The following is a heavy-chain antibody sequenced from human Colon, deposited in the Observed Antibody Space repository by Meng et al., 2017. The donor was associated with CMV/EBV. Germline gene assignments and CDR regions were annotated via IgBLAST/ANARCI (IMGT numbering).Heavy chain of an antibody. V-gene: IGHV3-74*03. CDR3: ARGSISGVTYWEY. D-gene: IGHD3-3*01. Sequence: GGSLRLSCAASGFTFHAYWMHWVRQVPGKGLEWVARVNTDGASKKYADSVKGRFTISRDNAKNSVYLQMNSLRAEDTAVYFCARGSISGVTYWEYWGQGTLVTVSS. CDR1: GFTFHAYW. CDR2: VNTDGASK. J-gene: IGHJ4*02.